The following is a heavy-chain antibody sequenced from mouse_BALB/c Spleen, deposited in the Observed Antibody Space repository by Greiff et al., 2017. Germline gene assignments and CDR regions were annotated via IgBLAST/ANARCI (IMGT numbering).Heavy chain of an antibody. CDR1: GFSLTSYG. Sequence: VKLMESVPGLVAPSQSLSITCTVSGFSLTSYGVHWVRQPPGKGLEWLGVIWAGGSTNYNSALMSRLSISKDNSKSQVFLKMNSLQTDDTAMYYCARGVLYYAMDYWGQGTSVTVSS. CDR2: IWAGGST. CDR3: ARGVLYYAMDY. J-gene: IGHJ4*01. V-gene: IGHV2-9*02.